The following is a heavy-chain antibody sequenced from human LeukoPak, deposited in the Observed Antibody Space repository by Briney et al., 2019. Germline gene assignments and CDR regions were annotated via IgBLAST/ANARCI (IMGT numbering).Heavy chain of an antibody. D-gene: IGHD2-21*02. J-gene: IGHJ4*02. Sequence: PSETLSLTCAVSGGSISSGGYSWSWIRQPPGKGLEWIGYIYHSGSTYYNPSLKSRVTISVDRSKNQFSLKLSSVTAADTAVYYCAITAAYCGGDCYSRYFDYWGQGTLVTVSS. CDR3: AITAAYCGGDCYSRYFDY. CDR1: GGSISSGGYS. V-gene: IGHV4-30-2*01. CDR2: IYHSGST.